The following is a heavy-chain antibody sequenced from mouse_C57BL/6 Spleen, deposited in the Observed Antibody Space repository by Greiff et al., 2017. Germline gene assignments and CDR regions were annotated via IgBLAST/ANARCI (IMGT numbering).Heavy chain of an antibody. V-gene: IGHV1-74*01. CDR1: GYTFTSYW. CDR2: IHPSDSDT. J-gene: IGHJ3*01. Sequence: VQLQQPGAELVKPGASVKVSCKASGYTFTSYWMHWVKQRPGQGLEWIGRIHPSDSDTNYTQTFKGKATFTVDKSSSTAYMQLSSLTSKDSAVYSCAMGGYDEEFAYWGQGTLVTVSA. CDR3: AMGGYDEEFAY. D-gene: IGHD2-2*01.